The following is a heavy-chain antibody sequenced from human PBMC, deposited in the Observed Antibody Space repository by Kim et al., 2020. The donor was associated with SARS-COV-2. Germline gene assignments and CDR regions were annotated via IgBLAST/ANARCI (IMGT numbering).Heavy chain of an antibody. V-gene: IGHV1-24*01. D-gene: IGHD1-26*01. J-gene: IGHJ4*02. Sequence: AQKCQGRVTMTEDTATDTAYMELSSLRSEDTAVYYCATVPKWELLGGFDYWGQGTLVTVSS. CDR3: ATVPKWELLGGFDY.